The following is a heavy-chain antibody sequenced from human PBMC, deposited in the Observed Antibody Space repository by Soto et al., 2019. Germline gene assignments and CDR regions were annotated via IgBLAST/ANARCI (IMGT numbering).Heavy chain of an antibody. D-gene: IGHD2-2*01. J-gene: IGHJ6*02. CDR1: GYSFNSVHF. V-gene: IGHV4-38-2*01. CDR3: AAAKMPGARFYGMDV. CDR2: LSQNGGT. Sequence: PSETLSLTCVFSGYSFNSVHFWGWIRQPPGKGLQWIGSLSQNGGTYRNPSLRSRVTLSVDTSKNQFSLKLTSVTAADAAVYYCAAAKMPGARFYGMDVWGQGRTVPVSS.